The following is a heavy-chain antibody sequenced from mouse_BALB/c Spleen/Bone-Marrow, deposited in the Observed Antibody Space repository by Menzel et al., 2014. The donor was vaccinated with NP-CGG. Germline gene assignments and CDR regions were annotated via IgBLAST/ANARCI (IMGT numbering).Heavy chain of an antibody. D-gene: IGHD2-1*01. CDR2: INSNGGST. Sequence: EVQVVESGGGLVQPGGSLKLSCAASGFTFSSYGMSWVRQTPDKRLELVASINSNGGSTYYPASVKGRFTISRDNAKNTLSLQMSSLKSEDTAMYYCARGNYGNYVDYFDYWGQGTTLTVSS. CDR3: ARGNYGNYVDYFDY. V-gene: IGHV5-6-3*01. J-gene: IGHJ2*01. CDR1: GFTFSSYG.